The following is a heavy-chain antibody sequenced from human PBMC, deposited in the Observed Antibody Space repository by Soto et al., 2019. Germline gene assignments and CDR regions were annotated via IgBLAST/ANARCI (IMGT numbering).Heavy chain of an antibody. CDR2: SRNKSDSYTT. Sequence: GGSLRLSCAVSGFIFSDYHMNWVRQAPGKGLEWVGRSRNKSDSYTTEYAASVKGRFIISRDDSKNLLYLQMNSLKTEDTAVYSCVGESFYRLDYWGQGTLVTVSS. V-gene: IGHV3-72*01. CDR1: GFIFSDYH. D-gene: IGHD3-16*01. CDR3: VGESFYRLDY. J-gene: IGHJ4*02.